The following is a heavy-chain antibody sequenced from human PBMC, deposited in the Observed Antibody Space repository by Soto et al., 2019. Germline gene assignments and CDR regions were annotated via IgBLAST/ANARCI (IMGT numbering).Heavy chain of an antibody. Sequence: GGSLRLSCAASGFTFSSYAMHWVRQAPGKGLEWVAVISYDGSNKYYADSVKGRFTISRDNSKNTLYLQMNSLRAEDTVVYYCARDRALLWFGGYYFDYWGQGTLVTVSS. CDR3: ARDRALLWFGGYYFDY. D-gene: IGHD3-10*01. J-gene: IGHJ4*02. CDR1: GFTFSSYA. V-gene: IGHV3-30-3*01. CDR2: ISYDGSNK.